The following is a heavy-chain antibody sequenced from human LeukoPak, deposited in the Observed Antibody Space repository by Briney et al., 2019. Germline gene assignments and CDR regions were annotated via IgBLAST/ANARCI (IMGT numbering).Heavy chain of an antibody. CDR1: GYTFTSYD. CDR3: ARDWTYDSSGYFGFDY. D-gene: IGHD3-22*01. J-gene: IGHJ4*02. V-gene: IGHV1-8*01. CDR2: MNPNSGNT. Sequence: ASVTVSCKASGYTFTSYDINWVRQAPGQGLEWMGWMNPNSGNTGYAQKFQGRVTMTRNTSISTAYMELSSLRSEDTAVYYCARDWTYDSSGYFGFDYWGQGTLVTVSS.